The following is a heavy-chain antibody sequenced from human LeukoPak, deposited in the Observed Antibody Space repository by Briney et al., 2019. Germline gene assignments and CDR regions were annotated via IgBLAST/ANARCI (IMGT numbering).Heavy chain of an antibody. V-gene: IGHV1-24*01. CDR3: STSPYSGSYYRRDYYYYYYMDV. D-gene: IGHD1-26*01. J-gene: IGHJ6*03. Sequence: ASVKVSCKVSGCTLTELSMHWVRQASGKGLEWMGGFDPEDGDTIYAQKFQGRVTMTEDTSTDTAYMELSSLRSGDTAVYYCSTSPYSGSYYRRDYYYYYYMDVWGKGTTVTVSS. CDR2: FDPEDGDT. CDR1: GCTLTELS.